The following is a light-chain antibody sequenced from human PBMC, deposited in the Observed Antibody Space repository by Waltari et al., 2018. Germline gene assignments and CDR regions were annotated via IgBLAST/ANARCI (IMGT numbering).Light chain of an antibody. V-gene: IGKV3-15*01. CDR1: QSVRSY. Sequence: EIVLTQSPATLSLSPGERATLSCRASQSVRSYLAWYQQKPGQAPRLLIYGASTRATGIPDRFSGSGSGTEFTLSISSLQSEDFAIYYCQQYNEWPRTFGQGTRVEI. J-gene: IGKJ1*01. CDR2: GAS. CDR3: QQYNEWPRT.